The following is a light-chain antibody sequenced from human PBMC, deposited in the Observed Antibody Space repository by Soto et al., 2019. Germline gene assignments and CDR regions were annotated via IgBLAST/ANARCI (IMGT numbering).Light chain of an antibody. V-gene: IGLV2-14*01. CDR2: EVS. CDR3: NSYADSNTYV. J-gene: IGLJ1*01. Sequence: QSALTQPASVSGTPGQSITISCTGSNSDVGIYDFVSWYQHHPGRAPKLIVSEVSHRPSGVSNRFSGSKSGNTASLTVSGLQTEDEADYYCNSYADSNTYVFGTGTKVTVL. CDR1: NSDVGIYDF.